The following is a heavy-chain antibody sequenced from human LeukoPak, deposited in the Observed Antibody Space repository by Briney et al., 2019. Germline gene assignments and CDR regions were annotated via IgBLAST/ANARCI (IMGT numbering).Heavy chain of an antibody. CDR3: ATVTKVDFDY. CDR2: VSVEGIGR. Sequence: PGGPLRLSCAASGFTFSSYTFYWFRQAPGKGLEWVASVSVEGIGRYFPGSVEGRFAISRDDSKKSVFLQMSNVRPEDTALYFCATVTKVDFDYWGQGTLVTVSS. J-gene: IGHJ4*02. D-gene: IGHD4-11*01. V-gene: IGHV3-30*09. CDR1: GFTFSSYT.